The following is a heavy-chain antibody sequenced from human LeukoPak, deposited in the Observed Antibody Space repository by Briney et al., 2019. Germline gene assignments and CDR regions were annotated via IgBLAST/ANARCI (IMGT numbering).Heavy chain of an antibody. J-gene: IGHJ4*02. Sequence: GGSLRLSCAASGFSFSSYYMSWVRQAPGMGLEWVALINPDGSERYYVDSVKGRFTISRDNAKNSLYLQMNSLRAEDTAVYYCASAYYYDSSGPLTGYWGQGTPVTVSS. D-gene: IGHD3-22*01. V-gene: IGHV3-7*01. CDR3: ASAYYYDSSGPLTGY. CDR1: GFSFSSYY. CDR2: INPDGSER.